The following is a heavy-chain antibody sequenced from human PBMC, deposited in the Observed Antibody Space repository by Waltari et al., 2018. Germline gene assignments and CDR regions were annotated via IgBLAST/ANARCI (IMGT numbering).Heavy chain of an antibody. CDR1: GFTFSSYG. CDR2: ISYDGSNK. Sequence: QVQLVESGGGVVQPGRSLRLSCTASGFTFSSYGMHWVRQAPGKGLEWVAVISYDGSNKDYADSVKGRFTISRDNSKNTLYLQMNSLRAEDTAVYYCAKDLVSGYDSGYYYGMDVWGQGTTVTVSS. J-gene: IGHJ6*02. D-gene: IGHD5-12*01. CDR3: AKDLVSGYDSGYYYGMDV. V-gene: IGHV3-30*18.